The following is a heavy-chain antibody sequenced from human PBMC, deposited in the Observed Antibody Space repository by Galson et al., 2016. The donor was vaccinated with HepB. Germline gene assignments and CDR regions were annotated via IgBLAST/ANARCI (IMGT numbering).Heavy chain of an antibody. V-gene: IGHV4-59*01. J-gene: IGHJ2*01. CDR2: MYFSGTT. CDR3: ARGTGYDFWSGSDYWYLDL. Sequence: SETLSLTCTVSGGSFSNYYCNWIRQTPGKGLEWIAYMYFSGTTNYNPSFKSRVTISVDTSKTQCSLMLSSVTAADTAVYFCARGTGYDFWSGSDYWYLDLWGRGTLVTVSS. D-gene: IGHD3-3*01. CDR1: GGSFSNYY.